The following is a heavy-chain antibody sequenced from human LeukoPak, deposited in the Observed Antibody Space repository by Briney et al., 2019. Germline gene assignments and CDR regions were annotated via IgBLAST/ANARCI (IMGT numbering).Heavy chain of an antibody. CDR1: GFTFSSCG. Sequence: GGSLRLSCAASGFTFSSCGMHWVRQAPGKGLEWVAVISYDGSNKYYADSVKGRFTISRDNPKNTLYLQMNSLRAEDTAVYYCAKSWGPRDYDSSCDYWGQGTLVTVSS. CDR2: ISYDGSNK. V-gene: IGHV3-30*18. D-gene: IGHD3-22*01. J-gene: IGHJ4*02. CDR3: AKSWGPRDYDSSCDY.